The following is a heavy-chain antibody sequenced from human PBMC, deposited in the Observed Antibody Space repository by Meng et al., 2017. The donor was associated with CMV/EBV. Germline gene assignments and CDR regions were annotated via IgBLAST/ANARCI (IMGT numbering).Heavy chain of an antibody. Sequence: GGSLRLSCAASGFTFSNAWMSWVRQAPGKGLEWVGRIKSKTDGGTTDYAAPMKGRFTISRDDSKNTLYLQMNSLKTEDTAVYYCTTIYGIPRRGYSGYGAADAFDIWGQGTMVTVSS. J-gene: IGHJ3*02. CDR3: TTIYGIPRRGYSGYGAADAFDI. CDR2: IKSKTDGGTT. D-gene: IGHD5-12*01. CDR1: GFTFSNAW. V-gene: IGHV3-15*01.